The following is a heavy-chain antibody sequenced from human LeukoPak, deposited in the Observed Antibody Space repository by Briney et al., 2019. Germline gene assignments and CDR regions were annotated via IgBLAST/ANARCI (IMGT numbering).Heavy chain of an antibody. CDR3: ARRPLSAVIQNYFEY. CDR1: GYSFTSYW. J-gene: IGHJ4*02. Sequence: GGALKISCKGSGYSFTSYWIGWVRHMPGKGLEGMGIIFPGDSDTRYSPSFQGQVTISADKSINTAYLQWSSLKASDTAMYYCARRPLSAVIQNYFEYWGQGTLVTVSS. CDR2: IFPGDSDT. V-gene: IGHV5-51*01. D-gene: IGHD2-21*01.